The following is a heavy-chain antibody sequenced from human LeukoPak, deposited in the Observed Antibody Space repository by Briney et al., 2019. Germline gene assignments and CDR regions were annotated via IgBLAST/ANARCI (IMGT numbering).Heavy chain of an antibody. CDR2: INPDNGGS. CDR3: ASGVVPAANDAFDI. V-gene: IGHV1-2*02. D-gene: IGHD2-2*01. Sequence: GSSVKVSCKASGGTFSSYAISWVRQAPGQGLEWMGWINPDNGGSNSAQRFQGRVTMTRDTSISTAYMELSRLRSDDTAVYYCASGVVPAANDAFDIWGQGTMVTVSS. J-gene: IGHJ3*02. CDR1: GGTFSSYA.